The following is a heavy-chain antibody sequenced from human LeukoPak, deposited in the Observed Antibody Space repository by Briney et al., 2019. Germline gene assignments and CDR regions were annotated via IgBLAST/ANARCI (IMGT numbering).Heavy chain of an antibody. CDR3: AVSVGYSYGRFAPGLQPFDY. CDR1: GASITSYY. J-gene: IGHJ4*02. D-gene: IGHD5-18*01. CDR2: IYASGST. V-gene: IGHV4-4*07. Sequence: ASETLSLTCTVSGASITSYYWSWIRQPAGKGLEWIGRIYASGSTTYNPSLKSRVTMAVDTSKTQFSLKLSSVTAADTAVYYCAVSVGYSYGRFAPGLQPFDYWGQGTLVTVSS.